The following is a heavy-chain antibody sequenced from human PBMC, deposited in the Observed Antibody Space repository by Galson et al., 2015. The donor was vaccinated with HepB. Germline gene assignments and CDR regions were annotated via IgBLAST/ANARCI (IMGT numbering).Heavy chain of an antibody. CDR3: ASSSGYQYYFDY. J-gene: IGHJ4*02. CDR1: GGSFSGYY. V-gene: IGHV4-34*01. CDR2: INHSGST. Sequence: ETLYLTCAVYGGSFSGYYWSWIRQPPGKGLEWIGEINHSGSTNYNPSLKSRVTISVDTSKNQFSLKLSSVTAADTAVYYCASSSGYQYYFDYWGQGTLVTVSS. D-gene: IGHD3-22*01.